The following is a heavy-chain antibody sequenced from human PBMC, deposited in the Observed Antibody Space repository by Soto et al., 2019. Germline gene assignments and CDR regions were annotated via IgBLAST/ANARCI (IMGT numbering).Heavy chain of an antibody. J-gene: IGHJ5*02. CDR1: GGSISSSSYY. V-gene: IGHV4-39*01. Sequence: PSETLSLTCTVSGGSISSSSYYWGWIRQPPGKGLEWIGSIHYSGSTYHNPSLKSRVTISVDTSKNQFSLKLSSVTAADTAIYYCARAISWGRYQPINWFDPWGQGTLVTVSS. CDR3: ARAISWGRYQPINWFDP. CDR2: IHYSGST. D-gene: IGHD3-16*02.